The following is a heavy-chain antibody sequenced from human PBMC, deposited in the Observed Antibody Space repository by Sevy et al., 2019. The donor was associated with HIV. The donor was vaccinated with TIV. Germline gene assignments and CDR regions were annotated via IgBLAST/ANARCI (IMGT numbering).Heavy chain of an antibody. CDR3: ARGIEQQLGNWFDP. V-gene: IGHV4-34*01. J-gene: IGHJ5*02. D-gene: IGHD6-13*01. CDR2: INHSGST. CDR1: GGSFSGYY. Sequence: SETLSLTCAVYGGSFSGYYWSWIRQPPGKGLEWIGEINHSGSTNYNPSLKSRVTISVDTSKNQFSLKLSSVTAADTAVYYCARGIEQQLGNWFDPWGQGTLVTVSS.